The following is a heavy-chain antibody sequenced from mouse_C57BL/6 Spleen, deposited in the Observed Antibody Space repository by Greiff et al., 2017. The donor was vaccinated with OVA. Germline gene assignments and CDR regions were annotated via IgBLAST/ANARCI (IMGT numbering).Heavy chain of an antibody. CDR3: ARRYYGSSYDWYFDV. CDR1: GYTFTSYW. Sequence: VKLQESGAELVKPGASVKMSCKASGYTFTSYWITWVKQRPGQGLEWIGDIYPGSGSTNYNEKFKSKATLTVDTSSSTAYMQLSSLTSEDSAVYYCARRYYGSSYDWYFDVWGTGTTVTVSS. CDR2: IYPGSGST. J-gene: IGHJ1*03. D-gene: IGHD1-1*01. V-gene: IGHV1-55*01.